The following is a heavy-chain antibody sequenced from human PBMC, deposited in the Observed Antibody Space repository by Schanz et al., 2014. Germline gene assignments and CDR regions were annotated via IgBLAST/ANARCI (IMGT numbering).Heavy chain of an antibody. CDR3: ARFRESANFGDEETGSLNYFDS. V-gene: IGHV4-34*09. CDR2: VFHSGIS. J-gene: IGHJ4*02. CDR1: GFTFSDYY. Sequence: QVQLVESGGGLVKPGGSLRLSCAASGFTFSDYYMSWIRQAPGKGLEWIGEVFHSGISNSNPSLKTRVTISLDKSKNQFSMKLKAVTAADTAVYFCARFRESANFGDEETGSLNYFDSWGQGAL. D-gene: IGHD4-17*01.